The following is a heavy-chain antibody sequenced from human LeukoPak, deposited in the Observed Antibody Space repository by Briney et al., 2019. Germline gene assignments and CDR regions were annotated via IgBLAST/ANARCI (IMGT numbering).Heavy chain of an antibody. V-gene: IGHV4-34*01. D-gene: IGHD2-15*01. CDR3: ARGSQSLGYCSGGSCRPKIFDY. Sequence: PSETLSLTCAVYGGSFSGYYWSWVRQPPGKGLEWIGEINHSGSTNYNPSLKSRVTISVDTSKNQFSLKLSSVTAADTAVYYCARGSQSLGYCSGGSCRPKIFDYWGQGTLVTVSS. J-gene: IGHJ4*02. CDR2: INHSGST. CDR1: GGSFSGYY.